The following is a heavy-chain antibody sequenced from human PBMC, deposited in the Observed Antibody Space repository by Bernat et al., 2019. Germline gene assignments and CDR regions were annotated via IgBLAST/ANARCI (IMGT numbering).Heavy chain of an antibody. Sequence: EVQLVESGGGLVQPGGSLRLSCAASGFTFSNYWMNWVRQAPGKGLEWGANIKEDGSVKQYGDSVKGRFSISRDNAKNSLYLQMNGLTAEDTAVYYCVPGYCGSDCYSVASWGQGTLVIVSS. V-gene: IGHV3-7*01. CDR2: IKEDGSVK. CDR3: VPGYCGSDCYSVAS. CDR1: GFTFSNYW. J-gene: IGHJ5*01. D-gene: IGHD2-21*02.